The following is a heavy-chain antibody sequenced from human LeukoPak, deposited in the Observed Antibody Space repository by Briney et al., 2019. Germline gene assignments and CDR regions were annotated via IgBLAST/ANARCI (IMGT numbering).Heavy chain of an antibody. CDR3: ARSSCSGASCYSRDDWYLDL. V-gene: IGHV1-69*04. CDR2: IVVTFGIA. Sequence: SVKLSCKASGGTFSGYAINWVRQAHGQGLERMGRIVVTFGIANYAQGIQGRVTITADKSTGTAYMQLSSLRSEDTALYYCARSSCSGASCYSRDDWYLDLWGRGTLVTVSS. D-gene: IGHD2-15*01. J-gene: IGHJ2*01. CDR1: GGTFSGYA.